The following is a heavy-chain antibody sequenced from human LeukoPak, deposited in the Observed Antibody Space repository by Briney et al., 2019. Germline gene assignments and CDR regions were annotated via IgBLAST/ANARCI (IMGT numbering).Heavy chain of an antibody. D-gene: IGHD2-21*02. CDR1: GCTISSVSLH. V-gene: IGHV4-31*01. CDR2: IYYSNTN. CDR3: YCGSTSYNPSLKSRVTISIDTSTNHFSLKLSSVTAADTAVYYCARRGDSSVIHGFDI. Sequence: PSQTLSLTCTVSGCTISSVSLHWGWNPQHPGQDLDCVIYIYYSNTNYSNSSIKRLAIISIDTYNKHYPLMLSSVTAADTVVYFYYCGSTSYNPSLKSRVTISIDTSTNHFSLKLSSVTAADTAVYYCARRGDSSVIHGFDIWGQGTMVTVSS. J-gene: IGHJ3*02.